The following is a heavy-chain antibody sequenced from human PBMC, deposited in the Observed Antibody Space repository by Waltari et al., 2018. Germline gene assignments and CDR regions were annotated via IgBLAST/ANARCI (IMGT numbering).Heavy chain of an antibody. V-gene: IGHV1-69*12. CDR3: ARAAYSSYHYYYYYIDV. CDR2: IIPMFNTT. CDR1: GGTFSSYA. Sequence: QVQLVQSGAEVKKPGSSVKVSCKASGGTFSSYAFSWVRQAPGQGLEWMGGIIPMFNTTNYAQKFQGRVAITADESTSTAYMELSSLRSEDTAVYYCARAAYSSYHYYYYYIDVWGKGTTVTISS. J-gene: IGHJ6*03. D-gene: IGHD5-12*01.